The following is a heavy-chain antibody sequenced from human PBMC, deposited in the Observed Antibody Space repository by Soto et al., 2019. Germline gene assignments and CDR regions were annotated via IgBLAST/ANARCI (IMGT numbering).Heavy chain of an antibody. V-gene: IGHV3-30*18. D-gene: IGHD2-21*02. CDR2: ISYDGSNK. CDR1: RFTFSGYG. CDR3: AKGGRAYCGGDCRYYFDY. J-gene: IGHJ4*02. Sequence: QVQLVESGGDVVQPGRSLRLSCAASRFTFSGYGMHWVRQAPGKGLEWVAVISYDGSNKFYADSVKGRFTISRDNSKNTLYLQMNSLRAEDTAVYYCAKGGRAYCGGDCRYYFDYWGQGTLVTVST.